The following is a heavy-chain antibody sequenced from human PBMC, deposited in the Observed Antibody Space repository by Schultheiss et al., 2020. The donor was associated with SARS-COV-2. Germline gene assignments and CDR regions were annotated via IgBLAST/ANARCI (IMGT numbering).Heavy chain of an antibody. Sequence: SETLSLTCTVSGGSISSYYWSWIRQPPGKGLEWIGEINHSGSTNYNPSLKSRVTISVDTSKNQFSLQLNSVTPEDTAVYYCARDTAMVNYYYYGMDVWGQGTTVTVSS. CDR1: GGSISSYY. CDR3: ARDTAMVNYYYYGMDV. V-gene: IGHV4-34*01. J-gene: IGHJ6*02. D-gene: IGHD5-18*01. CDR2: INHSGST.